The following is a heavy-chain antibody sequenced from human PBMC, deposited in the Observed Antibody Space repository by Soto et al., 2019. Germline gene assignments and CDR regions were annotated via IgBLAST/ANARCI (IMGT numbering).Heavy chain of an antibody. Sequence: PGGSLRLSCAASGFTFSSYAMSWVRQAPGKGLEWVSTISGSDGRTYSTDSVKGRFTISRDNSRNTAYLQMNSLRVEDTAVYYCAKGVSQYTPLALFDYWGRGTRVTVPS. CDR3: AKGVSQYTPLALFDY. D-gene: IGHD5-18*01. CDR1: GFTFSSYA. V-gene: IGHV3-23*01. CDR2: ISGSDGRT. J-gene: IGHJ4*02.